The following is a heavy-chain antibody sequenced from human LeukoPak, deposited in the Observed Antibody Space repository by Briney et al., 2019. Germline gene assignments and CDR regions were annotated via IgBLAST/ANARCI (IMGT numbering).Heavy chain of an antibody. D-gene: IGHD3-22*01. CDR1: GFTFSTSW. CDR3: AKEGPHYYDSSGSFDY. CDR2: ISWNSGSI. J-gene: IGHJ4*02. Sequence: GGSLRLSCAASGFTFSTSWMHWVRQAPGKGLEWVSGISWNSGSIGYADSVKGRFTISRDNAKNSLYLQMNSLRAEDTALYYCAKEGPHYYDSSGSFDYWGQGTLVTVSS. V-gene: IGHV3-9*01.